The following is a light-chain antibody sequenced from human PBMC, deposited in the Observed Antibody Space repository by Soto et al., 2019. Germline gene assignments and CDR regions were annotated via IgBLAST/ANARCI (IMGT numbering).Light chain of an antibody. Sequence: EIVLTQSPGTLSLSPGERATLSCRASQSVSSSYLAWYQQKPGQAPRLLIYGASNRATGIPDRFSGSGSGTDFTLTISRLXXXXXXXYFCQQYNNSPEYTFGQGTKLEIK. CDR2: GAS. J-gene: IGKJ2*01. CDR3: QQYNNSPEYT. V-gene: IGKV3-20*01. CDR1: QSVSSSY.